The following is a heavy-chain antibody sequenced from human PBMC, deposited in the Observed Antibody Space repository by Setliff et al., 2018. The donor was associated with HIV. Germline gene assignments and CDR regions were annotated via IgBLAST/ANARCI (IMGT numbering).Heavy chain of an antibody. V-gene: IGHV3-23*01. CDR3: AKDHESSGWFRGYIDY. J-gene: IGHJ4*02. CDR2: ISGSGDST. Sequence: GGSLRLSCAASGFTFSSYAITWVRQAPGKGLEWVSAISGSGDSTFYADSVQGRFTISRDNSKNTLYLQMNSMRAEDTAVYYGAKDHESSGWFRGYIDYWGPGTLVTVSS. CDR1: GFTFSSYA. D-gene: IGHD6-19*01.